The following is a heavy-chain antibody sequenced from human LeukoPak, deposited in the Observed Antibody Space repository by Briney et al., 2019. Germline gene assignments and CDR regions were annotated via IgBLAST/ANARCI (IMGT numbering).Heavy chain of an antibody. V-gene: IGHV3-11*04. CDR2: INGSGTNL. CDR1: GFTFSDSF. D-gene: IGHD6-13*01. J-gene: IGHJ4*02. Sequence: GGSLRLSCAASGFTFSDSFMSWIRQAPGKGLEWLSYINGSGTNLYYADAVRGRFTISRDNAKNSLYLQMNSLRAEDTAVYYCARDFSSSWYRHYWGQGTLVTVSS. CDR3: ARDFSSSWYRHY.